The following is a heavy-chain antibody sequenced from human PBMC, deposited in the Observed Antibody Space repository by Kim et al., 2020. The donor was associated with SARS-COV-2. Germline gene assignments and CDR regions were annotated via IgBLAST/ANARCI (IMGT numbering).Heavy chain of an antibody. D-gene: IGHD5-12*01. Sequence: IDYAPSVRSRVTFNADTSENQFSLQLQSVTPEDTAVYYCVRDLNGATFDYWGQGILVTVSS. CDR3: VRDLNGATFDY. V-gene: IGHV6-1*01. CDR2: I. J-gene: IGHJ4*02.